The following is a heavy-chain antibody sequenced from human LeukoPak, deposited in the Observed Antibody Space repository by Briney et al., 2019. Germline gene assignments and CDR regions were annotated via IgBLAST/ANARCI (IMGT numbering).Heavy chain of an antibody. CDR2: ISYDGSNK. V-gene: IGHV3-30*04. J-gene: IGHJ4*02. CDR3: ARDRGGCSSTSCYRKYYFDY. D-gene: IGHD2-2*01. CDR1: GFTFRSYA. Sequence: PGRSLILSCAATGFTFRSYAMHWVRQAPGKGLEWVAVISYDGSNKYYADSVKGRFTISRDNSKNTLYLQMNSLSAEDTAVYYCARDRGGCSSTSCYRKYYFDYWGQGTLVTVSS.